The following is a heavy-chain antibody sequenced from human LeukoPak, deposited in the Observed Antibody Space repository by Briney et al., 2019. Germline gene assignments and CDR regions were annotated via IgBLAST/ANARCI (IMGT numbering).Heavy chain of an antibody. J-gene: IGHJ5*02. V-gene: IGHV4-34*01. CDR1: GVSFSGYY. CDR2: INHSGST. D-gene: IGHD3-10*01. Sequence: PSETLSLTCAVYGVSFSGYYWSWIRQPPGKGLEWIGEINHSGSTNYNPSLKSRVTISVDTSKNQFSLKLSSVTAADTAVYYCARGPRITMVRGGYWFDPWGQGTLVTVSS. CDR3: ARGPRITMVRGGYWFDP.